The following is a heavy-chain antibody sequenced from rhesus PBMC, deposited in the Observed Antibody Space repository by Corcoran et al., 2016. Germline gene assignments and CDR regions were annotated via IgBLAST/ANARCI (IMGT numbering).Heavy chain of an antibody. J-gene: IGHJ4*01. V-gene: IGHV3-119*01. D-gene: IGHD6-13*01. CDR3: AKAIAANIFDY. CDR2: ISSDGRST. Sequence: EVQLVESGGGLVQPGGSLRLSCAASGFTFSSYWMYWVRQAPGKGLEWVSRISSDGRSTSYADSVTGRFTISRENAKNSLYLQMNSLRAEDTAVYYCAKAIAANIFDYWGQGVLVTVSS. CDR1: GFTFSSYW.